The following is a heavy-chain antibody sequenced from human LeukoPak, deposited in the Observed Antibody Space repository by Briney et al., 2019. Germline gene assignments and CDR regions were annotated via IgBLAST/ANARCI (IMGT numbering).Heavy chain of an antibody. CDR3: ARAHYDILTGYIDY. J-gene: IGHJ4*02. D-gene: IGHD3-9*01. CDR2: ISSSSSYI. V-gene: IGHV3-21*01. Sequence: GRSLRLSCAASGFTFSSHSMNWVRQAPGKGLEWVSSISSSSSYIYYADSVKGRFTIPRDNAKNSLYLQMNSLRAEDTAVYYCARAHYDILTGYIDYWGQGTLVTVSS. CDR1: GFTFSSHS.